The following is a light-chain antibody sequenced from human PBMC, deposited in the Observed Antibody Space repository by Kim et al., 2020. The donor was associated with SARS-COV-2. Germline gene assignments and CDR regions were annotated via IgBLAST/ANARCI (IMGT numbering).Light chain of an antibody. CDR2: AAS. CDR3: QQLHSYPLT. J-gene: IGKJ4*01. V-gene: IGKV1-9*01. CDR1: QGISSY. Sequence: ASVGDRVTITCRASQGISSYLAWYQQEPGKAPKLLIYAASTLQSGVPSRFSGSGSGTEFTLTISSLQPEDFATYYCQQLHSYPLTFGGGTKVDIK.